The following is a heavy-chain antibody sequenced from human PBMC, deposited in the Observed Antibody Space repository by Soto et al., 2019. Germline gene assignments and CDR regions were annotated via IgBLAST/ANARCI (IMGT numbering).Heavy chain of an antibody. J-gene: IGHJ4*02. CDR2: IYYSRST. CDR1: GGSISSGGYY. CDR3: ASQRGYGKAIDY. V-gene: IGHV4-31*03. D-gene: IGHD1-1*01. Sequence: KPSETLSLTCTVSGGSISSGGYYWSWIRQHPGKGLEWIGYIYYSRSTYYNPSLKSRVTISVDTSKNQFSLKLSSVTAADTAVYYCASQRGYGKAIDYWGQGTLVTVSS.